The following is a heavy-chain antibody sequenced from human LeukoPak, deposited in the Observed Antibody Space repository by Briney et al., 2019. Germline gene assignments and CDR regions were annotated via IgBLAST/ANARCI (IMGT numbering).Heavy chain of an antibody. CDR2: ISHSGST. V-gene: IGHV4-34*01. D-gene: IGHD3-9*01. J-gene: IGHJ3*02. CDR1: GGSFSGYY. CDR3: ARRKYFDWLLRNDAFDI. Sequence: SETLSLTCAVYGGSFSGYYWSWIRQPPGKGLEWIGEISHSGSTNYNPSLKSRVTISVDTSKNQFSLKLSSVTAADTAVYYCARRKYFDWLLRNDAFDIWGQGTMVTVSS.